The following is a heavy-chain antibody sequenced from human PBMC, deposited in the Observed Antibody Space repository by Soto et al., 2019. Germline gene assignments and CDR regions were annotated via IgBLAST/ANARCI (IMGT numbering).Heavy chain of an antibody. CDR2: IIPIFGTA. Sequence: QVQLVQSGAEVKKPGPSVKVSCKASGGTFSSYAISWVRQARGQGLEWMGGIIPIFGTANYAQKFQGRVTITADESTSTAYMELSSLRSEDTAVYYCARALVTGHYYSYGMDVWGQGTTVTVSS. CDR1: GGTFSSYA. J-gene: IGHJ6*02. D-gene: IGHD7-27*01. CDR3: ARALVTGHYYSYGMDV. V-gene: IGHV1-69*12.